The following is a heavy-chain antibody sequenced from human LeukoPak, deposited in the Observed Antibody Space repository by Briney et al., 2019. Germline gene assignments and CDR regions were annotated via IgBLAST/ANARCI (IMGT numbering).Heavy chain of an antibody. V-gene: IGHV3-48*01. D-gene: IGHD3-22*01. CDR1: GFTFSSYS. Sequence: GGSLRLSCAASGFTFSSYSMNWVRQAPGKGLEWVSYISSSSSTIYYADSVKGRFTISRDNSKNTLYLQMNSLRAEDTAVYYCAKDHRGYYYDSSGYYRTRGFLDYWGQGTLVTVSS. J-gene: IGHJ4*02. CDR3: AKDHRGYYYDSSGYYRTRGFLDY. CDR2: ISSSSSTI.